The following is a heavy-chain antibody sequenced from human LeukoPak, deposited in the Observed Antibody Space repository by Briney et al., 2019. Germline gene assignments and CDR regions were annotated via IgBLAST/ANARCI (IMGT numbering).Heavy chain of an antibody. D-gene: IGHD4-17*01. CDR3: ARDNGDYGHY. CDR1: GFTFGSYA. Sequence: GGSLRLSCAASGFTFGSYAMHWVRQAPGKGLEWVAVISYDGSNKYYADSVKGRFTISRDNSKNTLYLQMNSLRAEDTAVYYCARDNGDYGHYWGQGTLVTVSS. J-gene: IGHJ4*02. V-gene: IGHV3-30*04. CDR2: ISYDGSNK.